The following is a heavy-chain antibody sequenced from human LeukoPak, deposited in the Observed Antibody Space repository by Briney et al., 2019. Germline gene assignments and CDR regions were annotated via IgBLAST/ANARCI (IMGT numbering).Heavy chain of an antibody. Sequence: SVKVSCKASGGTFSSYTISWVRQAPGQGLEWMGRIIPILGIANYAQKFQGRVTITADKSTRTAYMELSSLRSEDTAVYYWARDPSYCSGGSCYSDYWGQGTLVTVSS. J-gene: IGHJ4*02. CDR2: IIPILGIA. CDR3: ARDPSYCSGGSCYSDY. V-gene: IGHV1-69*04. CDR1: GGTFSSYT. D-gene: IGHD2-15*01.